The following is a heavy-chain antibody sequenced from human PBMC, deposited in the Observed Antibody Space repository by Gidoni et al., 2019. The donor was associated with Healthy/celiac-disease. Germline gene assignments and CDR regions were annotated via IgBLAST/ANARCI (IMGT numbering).Heavy chain of an antibody. CDR1: GFTFSSYA. V-gene: IGHV3-23*01. CDR3: ASQRVLRFLEWSGVDY. CDR2: ISGIGGST. J-gene: IGHJ4*02. D-gene: IGHD3-3*01. Sequence: EVQLLESGGGLVQPGGSLRLACAASGFTFSSYAMSWVRQAPGKGLEWVSAISGIGGSTYYADSVKGRFTISRDNSKNTLYLQMNSLRAEDTAVYYCASQRVLRFLEWSGVDYWGQGTLVTVSS.